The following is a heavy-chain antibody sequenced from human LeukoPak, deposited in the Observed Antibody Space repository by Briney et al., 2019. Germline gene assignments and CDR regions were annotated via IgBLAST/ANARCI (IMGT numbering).Heavy chain of an antibody. CDR3: AKVGSGWYGAY. Sequence: GGSLRLSCVASGFTFRDYWMTWVRQAPGKGLEWVANIKEDGSQINHVDSVKGRFTISRDNSKNTLYLQMNSLRAEDTAVYYCAKVGSGWYGAYWGQGTLVTVSS. J-gene: IGHJ4*02. CDR1: GFTFRDYW. D-gene: IGHD6-19*01. CDR2: IKEDGSQI. V-gene: IGHV3-7*03.